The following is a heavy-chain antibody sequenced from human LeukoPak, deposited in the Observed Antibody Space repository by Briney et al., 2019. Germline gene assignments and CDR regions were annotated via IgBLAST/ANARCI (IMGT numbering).Heavy chain of an antibody. Sequence: GGSLRLSCAASGFTVSSNYMSWVRQAPGKGLEYISVTYSSGTTYYADSVRDRFTISRDNSRNTLYLQMNSLRPEDTAVYYCARDQYDTWSRRGNFDSWGQGTLVIVSS. CDR1: GFTVSSNY. V-gene: IGHV3-53*01. CDR3: ARDQYDTWSRRGNFDS. D-gene: IGHD3-3*01. J-gene: IGHJ4*02. CDR2: TYSSGTT.